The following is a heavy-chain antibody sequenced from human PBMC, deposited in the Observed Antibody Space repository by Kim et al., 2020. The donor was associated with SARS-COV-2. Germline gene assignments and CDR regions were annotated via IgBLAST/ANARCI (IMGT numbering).Heavy chain of an antibody. V-gene: IGHV3-30*01. D-gene: IGHD5-18*01. CDR3: ARGEYSYGGGFDY. J-gene: IGHJ4*02. Sequence: YADSVKGRFTIARDNSKNTLYLQMNSPRAEDTAVYYCARGEYSYGGGFDYWGQGTLVTVSS.